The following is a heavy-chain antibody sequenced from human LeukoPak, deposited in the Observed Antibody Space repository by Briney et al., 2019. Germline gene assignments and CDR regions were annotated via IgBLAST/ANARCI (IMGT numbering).Heavy chain of an antibody. D-gene: IGHD3-10*02. Sequence: GGSLRLSCAASGFTFSNFFMNWVRQAPGKGLEWVSSISSSSGYIYYADSVKGRFTISRDNAKNSLYLQMSSLRAEDTAVYYCAELGITMIGGVWGKGTTVTISS. CDR3: AELGITMIGGV. V-gene: IGHV3-21*01. CDR2: ISSSSGYI. CDR1: GFTFSNFF. J-gene: IGHJ6*04.